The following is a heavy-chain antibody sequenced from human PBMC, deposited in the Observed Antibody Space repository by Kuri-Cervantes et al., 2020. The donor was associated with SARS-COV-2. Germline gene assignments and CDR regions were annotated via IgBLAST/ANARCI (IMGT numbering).Heavy chain of an antibody. CDR1: GFTFDDYA. J-gene: IGHJ6*03. Sequence: GESLKISCAASGFTFDDYAMHWVRQAPGKGLVWVSRINSDGSSTSYADSVKGRFTISRDNAKNTLYLQMNSLRAEDTAVYYCAKAMGYCTGGVCYTYYYYYMDVWGKGTTVTVSS. V-gene: IGHV3-74*01. D-gene: IGHD2-8*02. CDR3: AKAMGYCTGGVCYTYYYYYMDV. CDR2: INSDGSST.